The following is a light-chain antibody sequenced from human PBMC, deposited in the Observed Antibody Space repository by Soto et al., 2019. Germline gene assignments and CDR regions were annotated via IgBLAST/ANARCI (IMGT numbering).Light chain of an antibody. V-gene: IGKV3-20*01. CDR1: QSVSSTY. CDR2: GAS. Sequence: EIVFTQSPSTLSLSPGERATFSCRASQSVSSTYIAWYQQKRGQAPRRLIYGASIRATGIPDRFSGSGSGTEFTLTISSLQPDDFATYYCQQYNSYPWTFGQGTKVDIK. J-gene: IGKJ1*01. CDR3: QQYNSYPWT.